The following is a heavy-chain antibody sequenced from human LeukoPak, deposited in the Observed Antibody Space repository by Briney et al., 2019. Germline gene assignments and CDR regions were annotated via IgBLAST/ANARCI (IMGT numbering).Heavy chain of an antibody. D-gene: IGHD6-19*01. CDR3: ARAHSSGRIYYYYYYMDV. CDR2: ISSSSSYI. V-gene: IGHV3-21*01. CDR1: GFTFSSYS. Sequence: PGGSLRLSCAASGFTFSSYSMNWVRQAPGKGLEWVSSISSSSSYIYYADSVKGRFTISRDNAKNSLYLQMNSLRAEDTAVYYCARAHSSGRIYYYYYYMDVWGKGTTVTVSS. J-gene: IGHJ6*03.